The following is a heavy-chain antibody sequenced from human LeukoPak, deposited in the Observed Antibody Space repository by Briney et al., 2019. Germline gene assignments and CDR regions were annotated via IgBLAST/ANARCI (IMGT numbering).Heavy chain of an antibody. CDR1: EYTFTDYY. Sequence: GASVKVSRKASEYTFTDYYMHWVRQAPGQGLEWMGWINPNSGDTNYAQKFQGRVTMTRDPSISTAYMALTRLRPDDTAVYYCARDAWLVGTTNLYYFDYWGQGTLVTVSS. V-gene: IGHV1-2*02. CDR3: ARDAWLVGTTNLYYFDY. J-gene: IGHJ4*02. D-gene: IGHD1-26*01. CDR2: INPNSGDT.